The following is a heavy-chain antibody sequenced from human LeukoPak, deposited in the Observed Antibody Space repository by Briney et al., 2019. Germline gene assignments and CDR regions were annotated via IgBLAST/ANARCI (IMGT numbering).Heavy chain of an antibody. D-gene: IGHD4-17*01. CDR1: GFTFGDYA. CDR3: TRDRPRYDYGDYRDTFDI. Sequence: GGSLRLSCSASGFTFGDYAMNWFRKAPGKGLEWVGFIRSKAYGGTTEYAASVKGRFTISSDDSKSIAYLQMNSLKIEDTGLYYCTRDRPRYDYGDYRDTFDIWGQGTMVTVSS. CDR2: IRSKAYGGTT. J-gene: IGHJ3*02. V-gene: IGHV3-49*03.